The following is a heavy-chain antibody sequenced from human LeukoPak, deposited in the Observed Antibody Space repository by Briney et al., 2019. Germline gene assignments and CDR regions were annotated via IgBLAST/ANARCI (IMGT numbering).Heavy chain of an antibody. CDR1: GFTFSSYS. Sequence: GGSLRLSCAASGFTFSSYSMNWVRQAPGKGLEWVSSISSSSSYIYYADSVKGRFTISRDNAKNSLYLQMNSLRAEDTAVYYCAKGGYSNGRYYYYYMDVWGEGTTVTVSS. CDR3: AKGGYSNGRYYYYYMDV. D-gene: IGHD5-18*01. CDR2: ISSSSSYI. J-gene: IGHJ6*03. V-gene: IGHV3-21*04.